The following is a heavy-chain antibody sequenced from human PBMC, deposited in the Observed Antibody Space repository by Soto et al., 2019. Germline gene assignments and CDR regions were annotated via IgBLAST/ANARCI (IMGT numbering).Heavy chain of an antibody. CDR1: GDSITSRDFY. D-gene: IGHD3-9*01. J-gene: IGHJ4*02. Sequence: SETLSLTCTVSGDSITSRDFYWGWVRRPPGQGLEWIGTISHTGDTFYNPPLKSRLTMSLDASNNQFSMRLTSVTAADAAVYFCASQMRGPIPYFGWLALLTSWGRGTQVTVSS. CDR3: ASQMRGPIPYFGWLALLTS. V-gene: IGHV4-39*01. CDR2: ISHTGDT.